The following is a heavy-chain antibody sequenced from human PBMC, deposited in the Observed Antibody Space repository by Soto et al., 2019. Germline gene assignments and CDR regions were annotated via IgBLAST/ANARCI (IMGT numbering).Heavy chain of an antibody. CDR3: VRAEAAAGRALDG. Sequence: GGSLRLSCAASGFTFDEYAMHWVRQAPGKGLEWVSGISWNSGSIGYADSVKGRFTISRDNAKNTLYLQMNSLRVEDTAVYYCVRAEAAAGRALDGWGQGTPVTVSS. V-gene: IGHV3-9*01. CDR1: GFTFDEYA. CDR2: ISWNSGSI. J-gene: IGHJ6*02. D-gene: IGHD6-13*01.